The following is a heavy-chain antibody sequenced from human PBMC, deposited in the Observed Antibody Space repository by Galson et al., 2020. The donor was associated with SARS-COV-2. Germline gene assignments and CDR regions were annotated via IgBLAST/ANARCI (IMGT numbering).Heavy chain of an antibody. D-gene: IGHD2-2*02. J-gene: IGHJ5*02. Sequence: GESLKISCAASGFMFSTYGMQWVRQAPGKGLEWVAFISFDGINPYYADSVKGRFTISRDNSKNTMYLQMTSLRAEDTAVYYCARDRHCSYTTCYNSFGPWGQGTLVTVSS. CDR2: ISFDGINP. CDR3: ARDRHCSYTTCYNSFGP. CDR1: GFMFSTYG. V-gene: IGHV3-33*01.